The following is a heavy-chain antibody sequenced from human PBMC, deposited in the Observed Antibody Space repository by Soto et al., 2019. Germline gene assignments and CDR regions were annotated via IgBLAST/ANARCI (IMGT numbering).Heavy chain of an antibody. V-gene: IGHV4-31*03. CDR2: IYYSGST. J-gene: IGHJ6*02. Sequence: QVQLQESGPGLVKPSQTLSLTCTVSGGSISSGGYYWSWIRQHPGKGLEWIGYIYYSGSTYYNPSLKRRVTVSVDTSRNQFSLKLSSVTAADTAVYYCAREVGKYQVTTDHYYYYGMDVWGQGTTVTVSS. CDR1: GGSISSGGYY. CDR3: AREVGKYQVTTDHYYYYGMDV. D-gene: IGHD4-4*01.